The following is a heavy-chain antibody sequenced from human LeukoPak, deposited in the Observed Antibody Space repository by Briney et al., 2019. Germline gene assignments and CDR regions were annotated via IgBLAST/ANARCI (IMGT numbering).Heavy chain of an antibody. CDR3: TRYSGYSDY. V-gene: IGHV3-49*04. CDR1: GFTFADHA. Sequence: PGGSLRLSCTASGFTFADHAMSWVRQAPGKGLEWVGFIRSNTAYGGTTEYAASVKGRFTISRDDSKSIAYLQMNSLKTEDTAVYYCTRYSGYSDYWGQGTLVTVSS. CDR2: IRSNTAYGGTT. J-gene: IGHJ4*02. D-gene: IGHD5-12*01.